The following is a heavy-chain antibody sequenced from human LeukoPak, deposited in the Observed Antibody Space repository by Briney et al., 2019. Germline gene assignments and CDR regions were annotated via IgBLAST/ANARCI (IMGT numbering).Heavy chain of an antibody. CDR3: ARDSIGYYGSGNFEY. D-gene: IGHD3-10*01. Sequence: PGGSLRLSCAASGFSFSDYYMSWIRQAPGKGLEWVSYISSSSSYTNYTDSVKGRFTISRDNAKKSLYLQMNSLRAEDTAVYYCARDSIGYYGSGNFEYWGQGTLVTVSS. J-gene: IGHJ4*02. CDR1: GFSFSDYY. CDR2: ISSSSSYT. V-gene: IGHV3-11*06.